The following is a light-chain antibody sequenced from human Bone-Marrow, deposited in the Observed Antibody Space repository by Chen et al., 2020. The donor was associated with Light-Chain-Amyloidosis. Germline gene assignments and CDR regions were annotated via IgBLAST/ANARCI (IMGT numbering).Light chain of an antibody. J-gene: IGLJ3*02. CDR2: DDS. CDR1: NIGSTI. CDR3: QGWDRSSDRPV. Sequence: SYVLTQPSSVSLAPGQPATIACGGYNIGSTIVHWYQQTPGQAPLLVVYDDSDRPSGIPERLSDSNSGNTATLTISRDEAGDEADYYCQGWDRSSDRPVFGGGTKLTVL. V-gene: IGLV3-21*02.